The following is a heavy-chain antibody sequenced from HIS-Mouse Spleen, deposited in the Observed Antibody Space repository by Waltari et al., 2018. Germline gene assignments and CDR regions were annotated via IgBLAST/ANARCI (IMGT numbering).Heavy chain of an antibody. V-gene: IGHV1-8*01. CDR1: GYTFTSYD. J-gene: IGHJ3*02. CDR3: ARVRGNWGSRGRSGAFDI. CDR2: MNPNSGNT. D-gene: IGHD7-27*01. Sequence: QVQLVQSGAEVKKPGASVKVSCKASGYTFTSYDINWVRQATGQGLGWMGWMNPNSGNTGYAQKFKGRVTMTRNTSISTAYMELSSLRSEDTAVYYCARVRGNWGSRGRSGAFDIWGQGTMVTVSS.